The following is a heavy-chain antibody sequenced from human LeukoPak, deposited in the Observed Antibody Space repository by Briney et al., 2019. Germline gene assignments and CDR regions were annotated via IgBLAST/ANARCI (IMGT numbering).Heavy chain of an antibody. D-gene: IGHD6-13*01. CDR2: IYTSGST. J-gene: IGHJ4*02. CDR1: GGSISSGSYY. V-gene: IGHV4-61*02. CDR3: ARAGGVAAAGLNFDY. Sequence: SETLSLTCTVSGGSISSGSYYWSWIRQPAGKGLEWIGRIYTSGSTNYNPSLKSRVTISVDTSKNQFSLKLSSVTAADTAVYYCARAGGVAAAGLNFDYWGQGTLVTVSS.